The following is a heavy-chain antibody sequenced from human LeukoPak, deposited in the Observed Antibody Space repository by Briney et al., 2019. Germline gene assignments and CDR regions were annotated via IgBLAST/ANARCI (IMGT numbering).Heavy chain of an antibody. D-gene: IGHD2-2*01. Sequence: SETLSLTCAVSGYSISSGYYWGWIRPPPGKGLEWIGSIYHSGSTYYNPSLKSRVTISVDTSKNQFSLKLSSVTAADTAVYYCARGLGYCSSTSCSFDYWGQGTLVTVSS. CDR3: ARGLGYCSSTSCSFDY. CDR2: IYHSGST. J-gene: IGHJ4*02. V-gene: IGHV4-38-2*01. CDR1: GYSISSGYY.